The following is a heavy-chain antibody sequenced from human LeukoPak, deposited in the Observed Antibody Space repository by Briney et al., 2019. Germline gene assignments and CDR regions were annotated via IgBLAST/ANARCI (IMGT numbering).Heavy chain of an antibody. CDR3: APYYYDSSGYYPLGD. D-gene: IGHD3-22*01. CDR1: GFTFTSSA. Sequence: SVKVSCKASGFTFTSSAMQWVRQARGQRLEWIGWIVVGSGNTNYAQKFQERVTITRDMSTSTAYMELSSLRSEDTAVYYCAPYYYDSSGYYPLGDWGQGTLVTVSS. CDR2: IVVGSGNT. V-gene: IGHV1-58*02. J-gene: IGHJ4*02.